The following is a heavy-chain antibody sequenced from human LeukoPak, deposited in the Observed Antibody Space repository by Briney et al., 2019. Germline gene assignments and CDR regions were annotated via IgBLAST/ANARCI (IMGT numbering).Heavy chain of an antibody. CDR3: ARSSTSCYGVCYFDY. J-gene: IGHJ4*02. D-gene: IGHD2-2*01. CDR2: IYYSGST. CDR1: GGSISSYY. V-gene: IGHV4-59*01. Sequence: SETLSLTCTVSGGSISSYYWGWIRQPPGKGLERIGNIYYSGSTNYNPSLKSRVTISVDTSKNQFSLKLSSVTAADTAVYYCARSSTSCYGVCYFDYWGQGTLVTVSS.